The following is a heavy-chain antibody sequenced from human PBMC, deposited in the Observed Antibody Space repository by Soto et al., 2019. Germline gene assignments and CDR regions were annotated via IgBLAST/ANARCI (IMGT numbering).Heavy chain of an antibody. D-gene: IGHD5-12*01. Sequence: SETLSLTCTVSGGSISSGGYSWTWIRQHPGKGLEWIGYIYYSGSTYYKPSLKSRVTISVDTSKNQLSLKLSSVTAADTAVYYCARVIHPTISNWFDPWGQGTLVTVSS. CDR2: IYYSGST. J-gene: IGHJ5*02. V-gene: IGHV4-31*03. CDR1: GGSISSGGYS. CDR3: ARVIHPTISNWFDP.